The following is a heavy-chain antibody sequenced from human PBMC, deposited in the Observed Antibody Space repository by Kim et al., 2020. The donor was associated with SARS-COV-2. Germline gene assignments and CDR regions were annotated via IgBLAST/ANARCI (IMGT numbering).Heavy chain of an antibody. CDR3: ASIVPDYYYYGMDV. V-gene: IGHV4-39*01. Sequence: NPSLKSRVTISVDTSKNQFSLKLSSVTAADTAVYYCASIVPDYYYYGMDVWGQGTTVTVSS. D-gene: IGHD2-15*01. J-gene: IGHJ6*02.